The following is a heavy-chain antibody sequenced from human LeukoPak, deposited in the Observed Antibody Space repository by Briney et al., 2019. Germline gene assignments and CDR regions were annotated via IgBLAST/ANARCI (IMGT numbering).Heavy chain of an antibody. J-gene: IGHJ4*02. CDR2: IRQDGSEK. CDR1: GFTFSGYS. V-gene: IGHV3-7*05. Sequence: GGSLRLSCAASGFTFSGYSMSWVRQAPGKGLEWVANIRQDGSEKYYVDSVKGRFTISRDNAKNSLYLQMNSLRAEDTAVYYCARDILPYYYDRSGYYYGSNYWGQGTLVTVSS. D-gene: IGHD3-22*01. CDR3: ARDILPYYYDRSGYYYGSNY.